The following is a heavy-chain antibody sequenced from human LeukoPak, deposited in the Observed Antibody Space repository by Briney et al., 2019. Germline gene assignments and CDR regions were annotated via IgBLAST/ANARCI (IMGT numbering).Heavy chain of an antibody. CDR1: GFTFSSYG. J-gene: IGHJ4*02. D-gene: IGHD6-19*01. CDR3: AKDQGWSDRNGY. CDR2: ISYDGSNK. Sequence: PGKSLRLSCAASGFTFSSYGMHWVRQAPGKGLEWVAVISYDGSNKYYADSVKGRFTISRDNSKNTLYLQMNSLRAEDTAVYYCAKDQGWSDRNGYWGQGTLVTVSS. V-gene: IGHV3-30*18.